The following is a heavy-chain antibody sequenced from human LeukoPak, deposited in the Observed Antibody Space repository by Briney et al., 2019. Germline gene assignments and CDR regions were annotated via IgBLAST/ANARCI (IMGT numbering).Heavy chain of an antibody. D-gene: IGHD2-2*01. J-gene: IGHJ4*02. CDR1: GFTFSSYS. CDR3: ARVGSGIVVVPAAMGGIDY. Sequence: PGGSLRLSCAASGFTFSSYSMNWVRQAPGKGLEWVSYISSSSTPIYYADSVKGRFTISRDNAKNSLYLQMNSLRAEDTAVYYCARVGSGIVVVPAAMGGIDYWGQGTLVTVSS. CDR2: ISSSSTPI. V-gene: IGHV3-21*05.